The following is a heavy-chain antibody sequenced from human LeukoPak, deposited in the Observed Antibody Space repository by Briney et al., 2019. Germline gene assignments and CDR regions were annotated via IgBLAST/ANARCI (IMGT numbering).Heavy chain of an antibody. J-gene: IGHJ4*02. CDR1: GFTFTRFW. D-gene: IGHD3-10*01. CDR2: INVEGTTT. CDR3: TRGGEEPFDY. V-gene: IGHV3-74*01. Sequence: GGSLRLSCAASGFTFTRFWMHWVRQAPGKGLVWVSRINVEGTTTTYADSVEGRFTISRDENTLYLQMNHLRVDDTAVHYCTRGGEEPFDYWGQGTLVTVSS.